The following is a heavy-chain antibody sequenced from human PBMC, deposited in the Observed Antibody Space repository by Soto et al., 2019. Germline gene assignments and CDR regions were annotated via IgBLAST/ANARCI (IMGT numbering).Heavy chain of an antibody. CDR1: GYTFTSYG. J-gene: IGHJ2*01. D-gene: IGHD2-2*01. Sequence: QVQLVQSGAEVKKPGASVKVSCKASGYTFTSYGICWVRQAPGQGLEWMGWISGYNGDTNYAQNPQGRVTMTTDTATSTVYLELRSLGSDDTAVYYCARRCSCTRGLELWGRGTLVIVSS. CDR3: ARRCSCTRGLEL. V-gene: IGHV1-18*01. CDR2: ISGYNGDT.